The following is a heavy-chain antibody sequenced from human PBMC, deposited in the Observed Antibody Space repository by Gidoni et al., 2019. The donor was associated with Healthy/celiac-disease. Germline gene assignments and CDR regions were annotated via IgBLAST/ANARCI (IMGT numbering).Heavy chain of an antibody. V-gene: IGHV1-69*01. D-gene: IGHD2-8*01. J-gene: IGHJ3*02. CDR1: GGTFSSYA. Sequence: QVQLVQSGAEVKKHVSSVKVSCKASGGTFSSYAISWVRQAPGQGLEWMGGIIPIFGTANYAQKFQGRVTITADESTSTAYMELSSLRSEDTAVYYCARLSPYAVDAFDIWGQGTMVTVSS. CDR2: IIPIFGTA. CDR3: ARLSPYAVDAFDI.